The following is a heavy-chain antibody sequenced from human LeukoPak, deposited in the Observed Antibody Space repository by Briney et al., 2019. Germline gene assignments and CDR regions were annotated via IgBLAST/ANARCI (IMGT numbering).Heavy chain of an antibody. CDR1: GFTFSGYS. D-gene: IGHD3-10*02. CDR2: ITSSSSYI. Sequence: GGSLRLSCAASGFTFSGYSMNWVRQAPGKGLERVSSITSSSSYIYYSDSVKGRFTISRDNAKNSMYLQMNSLRAEDTAVYYCAELGITMIGGVWGKGTTVTISS. CDR3: AELGITMIGGV. J-gene: IGHJ6*04. V-gene: IGHV3-21*01.